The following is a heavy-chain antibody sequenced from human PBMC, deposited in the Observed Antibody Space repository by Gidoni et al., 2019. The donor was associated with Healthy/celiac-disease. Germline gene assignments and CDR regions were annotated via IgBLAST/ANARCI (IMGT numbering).Heavy chain of an antibody. CDR3: AKDMQHIVVVTAAVNGMDV. V-gene: IGHV3-23*01. Sequence: EAQLLESGGGLVQPGGSLRLSCAASGFTFSSSAMSWVRQAPGKGLEWVSAISGSGGSTYYADSVKGRFTISRDNSKNTLYLQMNSLRAEDTAVYYCAKDMQHIVVVTAAVNGMDVWGKGPRSPSPQ. CDR2: ISGSGGST. J-gene: IGHJ6*01. D-gene: IGHD2-21*02. CDR1: GFTFSSSA.